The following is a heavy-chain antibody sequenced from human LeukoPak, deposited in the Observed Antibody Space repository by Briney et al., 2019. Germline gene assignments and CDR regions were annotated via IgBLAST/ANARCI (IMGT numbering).Heavy chain of an antibody. D-gene: IGHD5-18*01. V-gene: IGHV3-23*01. J-gene: IGHJ4*02. Sequence: GGSLRLSCAASGFTFSTYSVSWVRQAPGKGLEWVSAISGSGGSTYYADSVKGRFTISRDNSKNTLDLQMNSLRAEDTAIYYCAKRSDGYSYQFDYWGQGTLVTVSS. CDR2: ISGSGGST. CDR3: AKRSDGYSYQFDY. CDR1: GFTFSTYS.